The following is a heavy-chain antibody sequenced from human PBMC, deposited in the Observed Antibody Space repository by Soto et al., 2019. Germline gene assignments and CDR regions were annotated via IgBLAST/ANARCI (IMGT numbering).Heavy chain of an antibody. V-gene: IGHV3-7*03. Sequence: GGSLRLSCAASGFTFSDSWMSWVRQAPGKGLEWVANIKEDGSEKDYVDPVKGRFTITRDNAKNSLYLQMNNLRAEDTAVYFCTRKRFGMDVWGQGTTVTVSS. J-gene: IGHJ6*02. CDR2: IKEDGSEK. CDR1: GFTFSDSW. CDR3: TRKRFGMDV.